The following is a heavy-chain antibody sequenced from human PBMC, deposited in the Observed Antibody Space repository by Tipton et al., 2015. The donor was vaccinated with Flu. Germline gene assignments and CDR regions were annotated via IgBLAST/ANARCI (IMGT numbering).Heavy chain of an antibody. D-gene: IGHD3-22*01. Sequence: LRLSCAVSGGSISSGEHSWSWIRQAPGKGLEWIGNIYHGGNTYYNPSLKSRVTISIDRSKNQFYLKLTSVTAADTAVYYCARASLQTFYYESTGYYFDYWGQGTLVTVSS. CDR2: IYHGGNT. CDR1: GGSISSGEHS. CDR3: ARASLQTFYYESTGYYFDY. V-gene: IGHV4-30-2*01. J-gene: IGHJ4*02.